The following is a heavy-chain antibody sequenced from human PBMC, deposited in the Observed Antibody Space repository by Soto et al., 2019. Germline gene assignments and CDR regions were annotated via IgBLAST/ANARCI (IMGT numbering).Heavy chain of an antibody. CDR1: GFTFSSYW. CDR3: ARDAAGESQKGFDP. Sequence: EVQLVESGGGLVQPGGSLRLSCAASGFTFSSYWMSWVRQAPGKGPEWVANIKHDGSTRYYVDSVRGRFTISRDNAKNSLYLQMNSLRAEATAVYYCARDAAGESQKGFDPWGQGTLVTVSS. CDR2: IKHDGSTR. D-gene: IGHD6-25*01. V-gene: IGHV3-7*01. J-gene: IGHJ5*02.